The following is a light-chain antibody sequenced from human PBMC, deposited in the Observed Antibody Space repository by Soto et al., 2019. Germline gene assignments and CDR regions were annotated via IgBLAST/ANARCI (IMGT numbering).Light chain of an antibody. V-gene: IGKV3-20*01. J-gene: IGKJ1*01. CDR3: KQHGTSIS. CDR1: QNIKNNY. CDR2: GAS. Sequence: VVMTQSPRTLSLSPGERATLSCRASQNIKNNYVGWYQQKPGQAPPLLIYGASARSTGAPHRFSGSGSGTNFTLIINSREPEDFSVYYCKQHGTSISFGRGSKLESK.